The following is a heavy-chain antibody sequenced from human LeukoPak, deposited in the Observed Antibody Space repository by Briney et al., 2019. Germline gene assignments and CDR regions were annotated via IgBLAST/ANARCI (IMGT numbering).Heavy chain of an antibody. J-gene: IGHJ5*02. CDR2: INPSGGST. CDR3: ARDASRGYQLLLGWFDP. V-gene: IGHV1-46*04. CDR1: GYTFTGYY. D-gene: IGHD2-2*01. Sequence: ASVKVSCKASGYTFTGYYMHWVRQSPGQGLEWMGIINPSGGSTRYRQMLKGRVTMTRATSTSTVYMELSSLRSEDTALYYCARDASRGYQLLLGWFDPWGQGTLVTVSS.